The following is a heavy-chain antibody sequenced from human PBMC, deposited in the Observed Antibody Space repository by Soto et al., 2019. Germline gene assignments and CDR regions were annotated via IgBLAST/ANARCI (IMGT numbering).Heavy chain of an antibody. CDR2: IYYSGST. CDR3: ASRGRYCSGGSCWGFDH. J-gene: IGHJ4*02. Sequence: PSETLSLTCTVSGGFISSYYWSWIRQPPGKGLEWIGYIYYSGSTNYNPSLKSRVTISVDTSKNQFSLKLSSVTAADTAVYYCASRGRYCSGGSCWGFDHWAQGTLVTVYS. V-gene: IGHV4-59*01. D-gene: IGHD2-15*01. CDR1: GGFISSYY.